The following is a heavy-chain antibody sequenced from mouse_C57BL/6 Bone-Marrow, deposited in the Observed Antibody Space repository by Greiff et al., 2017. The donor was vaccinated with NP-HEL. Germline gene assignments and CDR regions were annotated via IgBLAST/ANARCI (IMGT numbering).Heavy chain of an antibody. CDR2: INYDGSST. D-gene: IGHD2-1*01. J-gene: IGHJ2*01. Sequence: EVKVVESEGGLVQPGSSMKLSCTASGFTFSDYYMAWVRQVPEKGLEWVANINYDGSSTYYLDSLKSRFIISRDNAKNILYLQMSSLKSEDTATYYCARASPGNLGHYFDYWGQGTTLTVSS. CDR3: ARASPGNLGHYFDY. CDR1: GFTFSDYY. V-gene: IGHV5-16*01.